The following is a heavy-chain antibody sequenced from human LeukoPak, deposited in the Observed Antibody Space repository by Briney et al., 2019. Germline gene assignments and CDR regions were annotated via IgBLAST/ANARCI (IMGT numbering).Heavy chain of an antibody. CDR1: GFTFSSYG. D-gene: IGHD3-22*01. V-gene: IGHV3-33*01. Sequence: GALRLSCAASGFTFSSYGMHWGRPAPGKGRGGGGVIWYDGSNKYYADSVKGRFTISRDNSKNTLYLQMNSLRAEDTAVYYCARGSYYYDSSGSLDYWGQGTLVTVSS. J-gene: IGHJ4*02. CDR3: ARGSYYYDSSGSLDY. CDR2: IWYDGSNK.